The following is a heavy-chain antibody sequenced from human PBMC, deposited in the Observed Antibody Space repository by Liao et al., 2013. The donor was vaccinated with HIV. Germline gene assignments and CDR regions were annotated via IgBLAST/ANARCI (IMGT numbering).Heavy chain of an antibody. D-gene: IGHD3-16*01. CDR2: IYHSGST. V-gene: IGHV4-30-2*06. CDR1: GVSISSGTYS. CDR3: ARDQGGFRPYFDY. Sequence: QLQLQESGSGLVKPSQTLSLTCAVSGVSISSGTYSWNWIRQSPGKGLEWIGYIYHSGSTYYNPSLKSRVTISVDTSKNQFSLKLSSVTAADTAVYYCARDQGGFRPYFDYWGQGTLVTVSS. J-gene: IGHJ4*02.